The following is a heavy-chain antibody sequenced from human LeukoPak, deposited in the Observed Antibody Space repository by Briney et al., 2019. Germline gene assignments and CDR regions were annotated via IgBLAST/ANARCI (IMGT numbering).Heavy chain of an antibody. CDR2: ISGRGDST. J-gene: IGHJ4*02. V-gene: IGHV3-23*01. D-gene: IGHD6-19*01. CDR1: GFTFSSYG. Sequence: PGGSLRLSCAASGFTFSSYGMHWVRQAPGKGLEWVSAISGRGDSTYYADSVKGRFTISRDNSKNTLYLQMKSLRAEDTAVYYCAKDPSSGWYFGFDYWGQGTLVTVSS. CDR3: AKDPSSGWYFGFDY.